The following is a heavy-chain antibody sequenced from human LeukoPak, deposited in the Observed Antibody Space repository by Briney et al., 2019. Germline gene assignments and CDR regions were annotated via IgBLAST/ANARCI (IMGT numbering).Heavy chain of an antibody. Sequence: GGSLRLSCAASGFTFSSYAMHWVRQAPGKGLEWVAVISYDGSNKYYADSVKGRFTISRDNSKNTLYLQMNSLRAEDTAVYYCARESGGSEDTWHSNYYYYGMDVWGQGTTVTVSS. J-gene: IGHJ6*02. CDR1: GFTFSSYA. V-gene: IGHV3-30-3*01. CDR2: ISYDGSNK. CDR3: ARESGGSEDTWHSNYYYYGMDV. D-gene: IGHD3-10*01.